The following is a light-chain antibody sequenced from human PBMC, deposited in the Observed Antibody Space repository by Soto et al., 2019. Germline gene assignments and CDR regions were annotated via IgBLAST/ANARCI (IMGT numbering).Light chain of an antibody. V-gene: IGLV1-36*01. CDR2: YDD. Sequence: QSVLTQPPSVSEAPRQRVTISCSGSSSNIGNNAVNWYQQLPGKAPKLLIYYDDLLSSGVSDRFSGSKSGTSASLAISGLQSEDEADYYCAAWHDSLNGYVFGTGTKLTVL. CDR1: SSNIGNNA. J-gene: IGLJ1*01. CDR3: AAWHDSLNGYV.